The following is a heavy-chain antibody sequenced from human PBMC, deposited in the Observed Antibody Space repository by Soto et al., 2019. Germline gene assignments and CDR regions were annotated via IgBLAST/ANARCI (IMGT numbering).Heavy chain of an antibody. CDR2: LYNSGST. V-gene: IGHV4-59*01. CDR1: GVSMRSFF. Sequence: SETLSLTCTVSGVSMRSFFWSWIRQPPGKGLEWIGHLYNSGSTNYNPSLKSRVTISVDTSKNQFSLNLTSVTAADTAVYYCARESRARDWYFDIWGRGTPVTVFS. CDR3: ARESRARDWYFDI. J-gene: IGHJ2*01.